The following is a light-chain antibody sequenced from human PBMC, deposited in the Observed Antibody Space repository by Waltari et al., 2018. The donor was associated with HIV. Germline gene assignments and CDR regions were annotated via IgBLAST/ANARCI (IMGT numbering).Light chain of an antibody. Sequence: SYVLTQPPSVSVAPGQTARITCGGNNIGSKSVHWYQQKPGQAPVLVVYDDSDRPSGIPELFSGSNSGNTATLTISRVAAGDEADYYCQVWDSSSDHPVFGGGTKLTVL. V-gene: IGLV3-21*02. CDR2: DDS. CDR1: NIGSKS. J-gene: IGLJ2*01. CDR3: QVWDSSSDHPV.